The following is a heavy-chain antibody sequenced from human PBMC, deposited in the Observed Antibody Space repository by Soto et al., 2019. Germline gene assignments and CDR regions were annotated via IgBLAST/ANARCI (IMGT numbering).Heavy chain of an antibody. V-gene: IGHV4-30-4*01. J-gene: IGHJ4*02. D-gene: IGHD2-2*01. CDR1: GGSISSGDYY. CDR3: ARSSRGVVPAANPYGNECYFDY. CDR2: IYYSGST. Sequence: PSETLSLTCTVSGGSISSGDYYWSWIRQPPGKGLEWIGYIYYSGSTYYNPSLKSRVTISVDTSKSQFSLKLSSVTAADTAVYYCARSSRGVVPAANPYGNECYFDYWGQGTLVTFSS.